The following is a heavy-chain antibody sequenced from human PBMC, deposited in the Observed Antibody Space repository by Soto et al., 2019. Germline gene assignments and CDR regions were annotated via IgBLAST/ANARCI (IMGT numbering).Heavy chain of an antibody. CDR1: GGTFSSYA. J-gene: IGHJ6*02. V-gene: IGHV1-69*13. D-gene: IGHD2-2*01. CDR2: IIPIFGTA. Sequence: SVKVSCKASGGTFSSYAISWVRQAPGQGLEWMGGIIPIFGTANYAQKFQGRVTITADESTSTAYMELSSLRSEDTAGYYCARDRVVVPAATPYYDYGLDVWG. CDR3: ARDRVVVPAATPYYDYGLDV.